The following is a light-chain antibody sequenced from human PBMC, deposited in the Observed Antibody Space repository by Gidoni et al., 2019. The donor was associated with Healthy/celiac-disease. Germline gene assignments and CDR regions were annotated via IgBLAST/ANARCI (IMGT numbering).Light chain of an antibody. Sequence: QSVLTQPPSVSGAPGQRVPISCTGSSFNIGAGYDVPWYQQLPGTAPKLLIYGNSNRPSGVPDRFSGSKSGTSASLAITGLQAEDEADYYCQSYDSRLSGVVFGGGTKLTVL. CDR3: QSYDSRLSGVV. J-gene: IGLJ2*01. CDR1: SFNIGAGYD. CDR2: GNS. V-gene: IGLV1-40*01.